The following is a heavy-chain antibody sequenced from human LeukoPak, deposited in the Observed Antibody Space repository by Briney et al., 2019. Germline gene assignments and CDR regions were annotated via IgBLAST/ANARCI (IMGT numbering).Heavy chain of an antibody. D-gene: IGHD3-10*01. J-gene: IGHJ4*02. CDR2: ISSSSSII. CDR1: GFTFSSYS. Sequence: PGGSLRLSCAASGFTFSSYSMNWVRQAPGKGLEWVSYISSSSSIIYYADSVKGRFTISRDNVKNSLYLQMNSLRAEDTAVYYCARDPGGYFDYWGLGTLVTVSS. V-gene: IGHV3-48*01. CDR3: ARDPGGYFDY.